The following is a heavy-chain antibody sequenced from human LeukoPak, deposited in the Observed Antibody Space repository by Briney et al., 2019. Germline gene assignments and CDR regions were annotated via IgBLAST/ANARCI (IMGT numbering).Heavy chain of an antibody. V-gene: IGHV1-69*01. CDR2: FPIFGTA. Sequence: FPIFGTANYAQKFQGRVTITADESTSTAYMELSSLRSEDTAVYYCAGAWLVRYYYYMDVWGKGTTVTVSS. CDR3: AGAWLVRYYYYMDV. J-gene: IGHJ6*03. D-gene: IGHD6-19*01.